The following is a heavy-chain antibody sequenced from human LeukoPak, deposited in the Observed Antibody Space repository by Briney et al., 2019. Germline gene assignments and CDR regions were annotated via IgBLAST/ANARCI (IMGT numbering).Heavy chain of an antibody. CDR1: GYSISSGYY. CDR3: ASRSIFGVEDIDY. V-gene: IGHV4-38-2*01. J-gene: IGHJ4*02. D-gene: IGHD3-3*01. CDR2: IYHSGST. Sequence: PSETLSLTCAVSGYSISSGYYWGWIRQPPGKGLEWIGSIYHSGSTYYNPSLKSRVTISVDTSKNQFSLKLSSVTAADTAVYYCASRSIFGVEDIDYWGQGTLVTVSS.